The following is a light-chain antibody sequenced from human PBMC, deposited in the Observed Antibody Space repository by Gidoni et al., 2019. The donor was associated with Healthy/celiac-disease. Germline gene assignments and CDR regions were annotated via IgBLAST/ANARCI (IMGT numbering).Light chain of an antibody. V-gene: IGKV1-39*01. CDR1: QSISSY. CDR3: QQSYSTLLWT. CDR2: AAS. J-gene: IGKJ2*02. Sequence: DIQMTQSSSSLSASVGDRVTITCRASQSISSYLNWYQQKPGKAPKLLIYAASSLQSGVPSRFSGSESGTDFTLTISSLQPEDFATYYCQQSYSTLLWTFGQGTKLEIK.